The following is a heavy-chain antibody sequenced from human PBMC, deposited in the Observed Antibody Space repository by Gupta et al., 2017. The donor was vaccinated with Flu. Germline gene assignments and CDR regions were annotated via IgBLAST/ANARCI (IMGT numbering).Heavy chain of an antibody. J-gene: IGHJ6*02. Sequence: LEWMGGIIPILGTTNYAQKFLGRVTISADESATTGYMELSSLRSEDTAVYYCARAILASRPVGSNNYYYYQLDVWGQGTTVTVS. V-gene: IGHV1-69*01. CDR3: ARAILASRPVGSNNYYYYQLDV. CDR2: IIPILGTT. D-gene: IGHD6-6*01.